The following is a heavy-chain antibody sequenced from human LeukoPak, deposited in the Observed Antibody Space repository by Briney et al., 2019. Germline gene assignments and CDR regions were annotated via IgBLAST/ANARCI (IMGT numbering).Heavy chain of an antibody. V-gene: IGHV3-30-3*01. D-gene: IGHD3-10*01. J-gene: IGHJ4*02. CDR2: ISYDGSNK. Sequence: PGGSLRLSCAASGFTFSSYAMHWVRQAPGKGLEWVAVISYDGSNKYYADSVKGRFTISRDNANNSLYLQMNSLRAEDTAVYYCARGYGYFDYWGQGTLVTVSS. CDR1: GFTFSSYA. CDR3: ARGYGYFDY.